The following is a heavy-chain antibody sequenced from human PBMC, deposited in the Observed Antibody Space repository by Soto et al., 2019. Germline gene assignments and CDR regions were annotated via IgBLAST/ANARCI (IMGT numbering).Heavy chain of an antibody. D-gene: IGHD6-19*01. CDR3: ATSGGGWYLY. J-gene: IGHJ4*02. Sequence: QVQLVQSGAEVKNPGASVKVSCKASGYTFSSYDINWVRQATGQGLEWMGWLNPNSGDTGYAQKFQGRVTLTRNTSINTAYIELSSLTSDDTAVYYCATSGGGWYLYWGQGTLVTVSS. CDR1: GYTFSSYD. CDR2: LNPNSGDT. V-gene: IGHV1-8*01.